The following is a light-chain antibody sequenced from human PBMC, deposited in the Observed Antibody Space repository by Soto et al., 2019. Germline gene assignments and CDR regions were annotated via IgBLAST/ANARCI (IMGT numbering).Light chain of an antibody. CDR2: AAS. V-gene: IGKV1-27*01. CDR1: QGISNF. J-gene: IGKJ5*01. CDR3: QKYSSFIT. Sequence: DIQMTQSPSSLSASVGDRVTITCRASQGISNFLAWYQQKPGKVPKLLISAASTLQSGVPSRVSGSGSGTDFTITITSLQPEDVADYYCQKYSSFITCGQGTRLEIK.